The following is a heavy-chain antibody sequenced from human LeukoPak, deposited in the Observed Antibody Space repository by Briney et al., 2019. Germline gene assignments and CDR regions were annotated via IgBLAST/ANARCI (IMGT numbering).Heavy chain of an antibody. CDR2: ISGSGGST. D-gene: IGHD2-15*01. J-gene: IGHJ3*02. V-gene: IGHV3-23*01. CDR1: GFTFSSYA. Sequence: GGSLRLSCAASGFTFSSYAMSWVRQAPGKGLEWVSAISGSGGSTYYADSVKGRFTISRDNSKNTLYLQMNSLRAGDTAVYYCAIDREDNVGVVASAQDAFDIWGQGTMVTVSS. CDR3: AIDREDNVGVVASAQDAFDI.